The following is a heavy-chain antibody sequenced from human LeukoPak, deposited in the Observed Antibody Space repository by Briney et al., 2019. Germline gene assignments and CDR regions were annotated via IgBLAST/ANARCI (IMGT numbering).Heavy chain of an antibody. CDR1: GGTFSSYA. Sequence: ASVKVSCKASGGTFSSYAISWVRQAPGQGLEWMGGIIPIFGTANYAQKFQGRVTITADESTSTAYLELSRLRCKDAAVYYCARQAFWSGYDPYWGQGTLVTVSS. J-gene: IGHJ4*02. D-gene: IGHD3-3*01. CDR3: ARQAFWSGYDPY. V-gene: IGHV1-69*01. CDR2: IIPIFGTA.